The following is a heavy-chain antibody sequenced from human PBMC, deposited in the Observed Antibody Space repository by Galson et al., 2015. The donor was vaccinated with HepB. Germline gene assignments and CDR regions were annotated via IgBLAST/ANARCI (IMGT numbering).Heavy chain of an antibody. D-gene: IGHD2-15*01. V-gene: IGHV1-18*01. CDR1: GYTFTSYG. CDR3: ARGLMTPIVNAFDI. CDR2: ISAYNGNT. J-gene: IGHJ3*02. Sequence: SVKVSCKASGYTFTSYGISWVRQAPGQGLEWMGWISAYNGNTNYAQKLQGRVTMTTDTSTSTAYMELSSLRFEDTAVYYCARGLMTPIVNAFDIWGQGTMVTV.